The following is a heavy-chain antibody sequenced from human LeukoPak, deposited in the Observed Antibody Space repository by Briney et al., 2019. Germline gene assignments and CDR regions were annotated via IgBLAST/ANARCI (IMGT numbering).Heavy chain of an antibody. Sequence: ASVKVSCKASGYTFTYYAMHWVRQAPGQGLQWMGWITPGGGTNYPQKFQGRVAITWDTSITTAYMDLSRLTSDDTAVYYCGRDRYGDGFAHFDYWGQGALVTVSS. CDR1: GYTFTYYA. V-gene: IGHV1-2*02. CDR3: GRDRYGDGFAHFDY. J-gene: IGHJ4*02. CDR2: ITPGGGT. D-gene: IGHD5-24*01.